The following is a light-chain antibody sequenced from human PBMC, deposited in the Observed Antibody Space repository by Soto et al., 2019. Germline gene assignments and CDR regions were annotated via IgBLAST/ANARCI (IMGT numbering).Light chain of an antibody. CDR1: QSLLHSNGYNY. CDR2: LGS. J-gene: IGKJ3*01. Sequence: DIVMTQSPLSLPVTPGEPASISCRSSQSLLHSNGYNYLDWYLQKPGQSPQLLIYLGSLRAVGVPDRLSGSGSGTDFTLKISRVEAEDVGVYYCVQSLQTLFTFGPGTKVDLK. CDR3: VQSLQTLFT. V-gene: IGKV2-28*01.